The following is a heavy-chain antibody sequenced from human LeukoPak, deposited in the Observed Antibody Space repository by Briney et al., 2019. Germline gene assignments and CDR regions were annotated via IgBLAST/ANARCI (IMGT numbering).Heavy chain of an antibody. V-gene: IGHV3-66*02. CDR3: ARDRAGTQAWAEFDP. J-gene: IGHJ5*02. D-gene: IGHD3-10*01. CDR2: IYTDGTT. Sequence: GGSLRLSCAAPGFTVSQNYMSWVRQAPGRGLEWVSLIYTDGTTHYADSVKGRFTISRDNSKNTVYLQMNSLRPEDTAVYYCARDRAGTQAWAEFDPWGQGTLVTVSS. CDR1: GFTVSQNY.